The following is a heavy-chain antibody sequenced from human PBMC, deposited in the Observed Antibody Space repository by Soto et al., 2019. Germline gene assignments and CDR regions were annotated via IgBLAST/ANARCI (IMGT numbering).Heavy chain of an antibody. J-gene: IGHJ6*02. CDR2: FFSDAER. CDR1: GFSLTNGRMG. CDR3: ARMDGDYNYYGLDV. D-gene: IGHD4-17*01. V-gene: IGHV2-26*01. Sequence: SGPTLVNPTATLTLTCSVAGFSLTNGRMGVSWIRQPPGKALEWLAHFFSDAERSYSTSMQSRLNMYKDSSGSQVVLTMTNMAPADTATYFCARMDGDYNYYGLDVWGHGIAVTVSS.